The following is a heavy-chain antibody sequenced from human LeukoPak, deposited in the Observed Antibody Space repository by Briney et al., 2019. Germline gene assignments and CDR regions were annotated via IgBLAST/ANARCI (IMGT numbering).Heavy chain of an antibody. CDR1: GGSFSGYY. J-gene: IGHJ5*02. V-gene: IGHV4-34*01. CDR2: INHSGST. D-gene: IGHD4-11*01. Sequence: SETLSPTCAVYGGSFSGYYWSWLRQPPGKGLEWIGEINHSGSTNYNPSLKSRVTISVDTSKNQFSLKLSSVTAADTAVYYCARDYSNYGGWFDPWGQGTLVTVSS. CDR3: ARDYSNYGGWFDP.